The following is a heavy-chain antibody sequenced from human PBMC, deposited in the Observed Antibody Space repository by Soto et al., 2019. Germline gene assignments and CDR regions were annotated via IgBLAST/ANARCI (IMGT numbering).Heavy chain of an antibody. CDR2: TYYRSKWYN. J-gene: IGHJ6*02. CDR3: ARDWITIFGVVMIYYYYGMDV. Sequence: PSQTLSLTCAISGDSVSSNSAAWNWIRQSPSRGLEWLGRTYYRSKWYNDYAVSVKSRITINPDTSKNQFSLQLNSVTPEYTAVYYFARDWITIFGVVMIYYYYGMDVWGQGTTVTVSS. D-gene: IGHD3-3*01. V-gene: IGHV6-1*01. CDR1: GDSVSSNSAA.